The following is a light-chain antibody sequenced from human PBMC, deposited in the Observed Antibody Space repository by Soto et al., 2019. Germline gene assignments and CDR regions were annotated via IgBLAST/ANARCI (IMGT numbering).Light chain of an antibody. J-gene: IGKJ2*01. V-gene: IGKV1-5*03. CDR2: KAS. CDR3: QHYNSGTF. CDR1: QSISPW. Sequence: DIQMTQSPSTLSASVGDRVTITCRASQSISPWLVWYQQKPGQAPKLLIQKASNLESGVPSRFSGSGSGTEFTLTITSLQPDDFATYYCQHYNSGTFFGQGTKLEIK.